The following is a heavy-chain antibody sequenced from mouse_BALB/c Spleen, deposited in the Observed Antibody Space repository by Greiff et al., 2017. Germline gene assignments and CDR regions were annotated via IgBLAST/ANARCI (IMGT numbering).Heavy chain of an antibody. Sequence: VQLKQSGAELVKPGASVKLSCTASGFNIKDTYMHWVKQRPEQGLEWIGRIDPANGNTKYDPKFQGKATITADTSSNTAYLQLSSLTSEDTAVYYCAKIYYDYDDEAYWGQGTLVTVSA. CDR3: AKIYYDYDDEAY. J-gene: IGHJ3*01. V-gene: IGHV14-3*02. D-gene: IGHD2-4*01. CDR2: IDPANGNT. CDR1: GFNIKDTY.